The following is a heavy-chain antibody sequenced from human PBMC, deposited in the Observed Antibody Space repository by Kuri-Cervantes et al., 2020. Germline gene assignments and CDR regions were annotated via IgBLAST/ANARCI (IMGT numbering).Heavy chain of an antibody. CDR2: MNPNSGNT. Sequence: ASVKVSCKASGYTFTSYDINWVRQATGQGLEWMGWMNPNSGNTGYAQKFQGRVTMTRNTSISTAYMELSSLRSEDTAVYYCARDHATTVTTAAHFDYWGQGTLVTVSS. D-gene: IGHD4-17*01. J-gene: IGHJ4*02. CDR3: ARDHATTVTTAAHFDY. CDR1: GYTFTSYD. V-gene: IGHV1-8*01.